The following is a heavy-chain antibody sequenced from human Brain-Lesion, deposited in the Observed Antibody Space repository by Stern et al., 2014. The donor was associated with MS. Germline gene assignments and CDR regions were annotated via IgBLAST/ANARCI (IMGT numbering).Heavy chain of an antibody. CDR1: GFSFGDYA. V-gene: IGHV3-49*03. CDR2: IRSKVYGGAA. CDR3: TRDRLDYGYSYFDY. D-gene: IGHD4-17*01. J-gene: IGHJ4*02. Sequence: EVQLVESGGGLIEPGRSLRLSCTASGFSFGDYAINWIRQAPGKGLEWEGFIRSKVYGGAAEYAASVKGRFTISRDDSKSIAYLQVNGLKTEDTAVYYCTRDRLDYGYSYFDYWGQGTLVTVSS.